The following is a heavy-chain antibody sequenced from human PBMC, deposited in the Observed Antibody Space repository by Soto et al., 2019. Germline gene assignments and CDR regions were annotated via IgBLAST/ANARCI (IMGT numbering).Heavy chain of an antibody. J-gene: IGHJ5*02. V-gene: IGHV4-59*01. CDR1: GGSISTYY. CDR2: IYYSGTT. Sequence: SETLSLTCTVSGGSISTYYWSWIRQPPGKGLEWIGYIYYSGTTNYNPSLKSRVTISVDTSKNQFSLKLSSVTAADTAVYYCAXGKYSGSYYXXFDPWGQGTLVTVSS. CDR3: AXGKYSGSYYXXFDP. D-gene: IGHD1-26*01.